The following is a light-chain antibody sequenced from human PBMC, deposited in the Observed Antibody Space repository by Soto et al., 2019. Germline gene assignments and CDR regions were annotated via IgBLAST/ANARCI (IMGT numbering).Light chain of an antibody. CDR2: DVN. Sequence: QSALTQPASVSGSPGQSITISCTGTSSDVGGYNYVSWYQQHPGKAPKLMIYDVNYRPSGVSNRFSGSNSGNTATLTISGLQAEDEGEYYCSSYTSSSSPVVVGGGTELTVL. J-gene: IGLJ2*01. CDR1: SSDVGGYNY. V-gene: IGLV2-14*01. CDR3: SSYTSSSSPVV.